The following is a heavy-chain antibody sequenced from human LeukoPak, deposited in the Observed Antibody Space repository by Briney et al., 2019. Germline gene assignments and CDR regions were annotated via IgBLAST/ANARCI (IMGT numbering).Heavy chain of an antibody. J-gene: IGHJ4*02. CDR1: GFNFKNFA. CDR2: MTGPADTT. CDR3: AKGAEIDH. Sequence: GGSLRLSCAASGFNFKNFAMSWVRQAPGKGLEWLSAMTGPADTTYYAESVRGRFTISRDYSKSMVFLQMNSLRVEDTAIYYCAKGAEIDHWGQGTLVTVSS. V-gene: IGHV3-23*01.